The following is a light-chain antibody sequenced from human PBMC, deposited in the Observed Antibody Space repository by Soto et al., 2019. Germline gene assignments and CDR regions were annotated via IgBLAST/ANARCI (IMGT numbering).Light chain of an antibody. J-gene: IGLJ2*01. CDR2: SNN. CDR1: SSNIGSNT. V-gene: IGLV1-44*01. CDR3: AAWDDRLNVVV. Sequence: QSVLTQPPSASGTPGQRVTSSCSGSSSNIGSNTVNWYQQLPGTAPKLLIYSNNQRPSGVPDRFSGSKSGTSASLAISGLKAEDESYYYCAAWDDRLNVVVFGGWTKLTVL.